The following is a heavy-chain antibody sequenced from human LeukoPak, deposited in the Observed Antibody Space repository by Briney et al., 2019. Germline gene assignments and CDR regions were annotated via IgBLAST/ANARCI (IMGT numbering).Heavy chain of an antibody. D-gene: IGHD3-16*02. CDR1: GGSISSYY. CDR2: ISYSGST. J-gene: IGHJ4*02. CDR3: ARYIWGSYPTFEDY. Sequence: SETLSLTCTVSGGSISSYYWSWIRQPPGQGLEWIGYISYSGSTNYKPSLKSRVTISVDTSKNQFSLKLSSVTAADTAVYYCARYIWGSYPTFEDYWGQGTLVTVSS. V-gene: IGHV4-59*01.